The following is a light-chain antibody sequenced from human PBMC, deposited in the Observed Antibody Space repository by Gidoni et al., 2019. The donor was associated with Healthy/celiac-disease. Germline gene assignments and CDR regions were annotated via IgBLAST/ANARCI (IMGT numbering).Light chain of an antibody. J-gene: IGKJ3*01. Sequence: DIQMTQSPSSLSASVGDRVTITCQASQDISNYLNWYQQKPGKAPKLLIYDASNLETGVPSRCSGSGSGTDFTFTISSLQPEDIATYYRQQYDNLVTFGPGTKVDIK. CDR2: DAS. CDR3: QQYDNLVT. CDR1: QDISNY. V-gene: IGKV1-33*01.